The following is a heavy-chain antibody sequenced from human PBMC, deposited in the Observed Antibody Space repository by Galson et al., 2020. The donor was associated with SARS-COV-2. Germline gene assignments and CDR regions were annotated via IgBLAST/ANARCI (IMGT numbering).Heavy chain of an antibody. CDR2: INPNSGGT. D-gene: IGHD5-18*01. J-gene: IGHJ6*02. V-gene: IGHV1-2*02. CDR1: GYTFTGYY. Sequence: ASVKVSCKASGYTFTGYYMHWVRQAPGQGLEWMGWINPNSGGTNYAQKFQGRVTMTRDTSINTAYMELSRLRSDDTAVYYCARELSVDTAAYYYYGMDVWGQGTTVTVSS. CDR3: ARELSVDTAAYYYYGMDV.